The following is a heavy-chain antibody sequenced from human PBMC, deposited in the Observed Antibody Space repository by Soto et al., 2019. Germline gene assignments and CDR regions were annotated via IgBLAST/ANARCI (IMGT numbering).Heavy chain of an antibody. Sequence: QVQLVESGGGVVQPGRSLRLSCAASGFTFSSYGMHWVRQAPGKGLEWVAVISYDGSNKYYADSVKGRFTISRDNSKNTLYLQMNSLRAEDTAVYYCAKDQGEYSSSLGYYYYGMDVWGQGTTVTVSS. CDR2: ISYDGSNK. CDR1: GFTFSSYG. V-gene: IGHV3-30*18. D-gene: IGHD6-6*01. CDR3: AKDQGEYSSSLGYYYYGMDV. J-gene: IGHJ6*02.